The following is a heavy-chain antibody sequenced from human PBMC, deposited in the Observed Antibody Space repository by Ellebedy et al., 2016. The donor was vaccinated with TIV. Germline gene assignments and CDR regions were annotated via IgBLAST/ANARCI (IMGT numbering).Heavy chain of an antibody. V-gene: IGHV3-11*01. CDR1: GFTFSSYW. J-gene: IGHJ4*02. CDR3: ARNNYYDSSGHSTDY. CDR2: ISSSGSTI. Sequence: GESLKISXAASGFTFSSYWMSWIRQAPGKGLEWVSYISSSGSTIYYADSVKGRFTISRDNAKNSLYLQMNSLRAEDTAVYYCARNNYYDSSGHSTDYWGQGTLVTVSS. D-gene: IGHD3-22*01.